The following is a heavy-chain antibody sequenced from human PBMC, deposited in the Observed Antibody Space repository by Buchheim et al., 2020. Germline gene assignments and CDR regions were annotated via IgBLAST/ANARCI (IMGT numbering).Heavy chain of an antibody. D-gene: IGHD5-24*01. J-gene: IGHJ4*02. CDR2: TNTDGTYT. CDR3: VSPGIRDGYDFDY. CDR1: GFSFSSCW. Sequence: EVQLVESGGGLVQPGGSLRLSCAASGFSFSSCWMHWVRQTPGKGLLWVSRTNTDGTYTSYADSVKGRFTISRDNARNMGYLEMNSLRAEDTAVYYCVSPGIRDGYDFDYWGQGT. V-gene: IGHV3-74*01.